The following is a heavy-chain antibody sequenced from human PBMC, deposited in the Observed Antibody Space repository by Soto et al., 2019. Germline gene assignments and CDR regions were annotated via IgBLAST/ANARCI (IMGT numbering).Heavy chain of an antibody. J-gene: IGHJ4*02. V-gene: IGHV1-69*01. CDR3: ASSVLRYVDRAEVVVGLPDY. CDR1: GGTFSSYA. D-gene: IGHD3-9*01. CDR2: IIPIFGTA. Sequence: QVQLVQSGAEVKKPGSSVKVSCKASGGTFSSYAISWVRQAPGQGLEWMGGIIPIFGTANYAQKFQGRVTITADESTSTAYMELSSLRSEDTAVYYCASSVLRYVDRAEVVVGLPDYWGQGTLVTVSS.